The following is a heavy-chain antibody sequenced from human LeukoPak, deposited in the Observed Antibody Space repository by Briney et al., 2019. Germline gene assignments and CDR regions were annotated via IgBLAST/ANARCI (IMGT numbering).Heavy chain of an antibody. CDR1: GFTFSSYA. Sequence: GGSLRLSCAASGFTFSSYAMNWVRHAPGKGLEWVSAISGSGGSTYYADSVKGRFTISRDNAKNSLYLQMNSLRAEDTAVYYCARDRRAEQWLVGPYYFDYWGQGTLVTVSS. V-gene: IGHV3-23*01. CDR2: ISGSGGST. D-gene: IGHD6-19*01. CDR3: ARDRRAEQWLVGPYYFDY. J-gene: IGHJ4*02.